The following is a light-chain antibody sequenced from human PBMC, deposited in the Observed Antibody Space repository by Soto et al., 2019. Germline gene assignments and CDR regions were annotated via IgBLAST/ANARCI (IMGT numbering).Light chain of an antibody. V-gene: IGKV3D-20*01. J-gene: IGKJ4*01. CDR3: QQYGRPPLT. CDR1: QRVSSSY. CDR2: DAS. Sequence: EIVLTQSPATLFLSPGERATLSCGASQRVSSSYLAWYQQKPGLAPRLLIFDASTRATGIPDRFSGSGSGTDFILTISRLEPEDVAVYYCQQYGRPPLTFGGGTKVEIK.